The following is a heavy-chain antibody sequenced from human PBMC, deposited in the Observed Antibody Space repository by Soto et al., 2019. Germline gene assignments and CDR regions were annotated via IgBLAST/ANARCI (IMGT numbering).Heavy chain of an antibody. J-gene: IGHJ6*02. Sequence: GESLKISCKGSGYSFSSYWIGWVRQMPGKGLEWMGIIYSGDSDTRYSPSFQGQVTISADKSINTAYLQWSSLKASDTAMYYCARRTETGYYGMDVWGQGTTVTVSS. CDR3: ARRTETGYYGMDV. D-gene: IGHD4-17*01. V-gene: IGHV5-51*01. CDR1: GYSFSSYW. CDR2: IYSGDSDT.